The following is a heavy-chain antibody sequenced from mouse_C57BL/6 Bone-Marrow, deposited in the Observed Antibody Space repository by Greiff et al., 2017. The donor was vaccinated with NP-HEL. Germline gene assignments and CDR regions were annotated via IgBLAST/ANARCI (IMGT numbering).Heavy chain of an antibody. CDR1: GFTFSSYG. Sequence: EVQGVESGGDLVKPGGSLKLSCAASGFTFSSYGMSWVRQTPDKRLEWVATISSGGSYTYYPDSVKGRFTISRDNAKNTLYLQMSSLKSEDTARYYCASPYDYDVAWFAYWGQGTLVTVSA. D-gene: IGHD2-4*01. J-gene: IGHJ3*01. V-gene: IGHV5-6*01. CDR2: ISSGGSYT. CDR3: ASPYDYDVAWFAY.